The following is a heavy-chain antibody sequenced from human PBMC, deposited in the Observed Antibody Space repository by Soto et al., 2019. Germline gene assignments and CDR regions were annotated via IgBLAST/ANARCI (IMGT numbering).Heavy chain of an antibody. CDR3: AKDKLPDGVWDFDH. CDR2: VSQDGTA. V-gene: IGHV3-23*01. CDR1: GFTFSTYT. J-gene: IGHJ4*02. Sequence: VQLLESGGGLAQPGGSLRLSCAASGFTFSTYTMAWVRQAPGRGPEWVAGVSQDGTAHYADSVKGRFTISRDNSRDTVYLPMNPLRGGDKAVYLRAKDKLPDGVWDFDHWGQGTLVNGSS. D-gene: IGHD2-15*01.